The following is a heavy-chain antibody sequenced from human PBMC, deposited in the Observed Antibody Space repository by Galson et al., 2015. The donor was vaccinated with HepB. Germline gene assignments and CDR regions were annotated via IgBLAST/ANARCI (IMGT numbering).Heavy chain of an antibody. V-gene: IGHV3-7*03. J-gene: IGHJ4*02. D-gene: IGHD1-26*01. Sequence: ALRLSCAAAGLTFSSDWMSGVRQAPGMGLEWVANIKQDGSEKYYVDSVKGRFTISRDKANHSVYLQMNSLRAEHTAVDCCALGWELCAYWGQGTLVTVSS. CDR2: IKQDGSEK. CDR1: GLTFSSDW. CDR3: ALGWELCAY.